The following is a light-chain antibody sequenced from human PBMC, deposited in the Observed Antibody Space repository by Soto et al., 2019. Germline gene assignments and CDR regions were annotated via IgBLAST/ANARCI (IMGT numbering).Light chain of an antibody. CDR2: GAS. CDR1: QSLSSR. J-gene: IGKJ4*01. V-gene: IGKV3-15*01. CDR3: QQRSNWPIT. Sequence: EMALTQPRPIPSVSPVYEATSSCMASQSLSSRLAWYQQKPGQATRLLIFGASSRDSGIPARFSGSGSGTEFTLIISSLQPEDFAVYYCQQRSNWPITFGGGTKVDI.